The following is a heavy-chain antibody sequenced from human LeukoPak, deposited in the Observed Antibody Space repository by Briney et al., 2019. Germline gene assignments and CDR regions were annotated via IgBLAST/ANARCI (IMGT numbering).Heavy chain of an antibody. J-gene: IGHJ6*03. V-gene: IGHV4-34*01. D-gene: IGHD6-6*01. CDR2: INQSGST. CDR3: ARGVAARPFYFYYYMDV. Sequence: SSETLSLTCAVYGGSFSGYYWNWIRQPPGKGLEWIGEINQSGSTNYNPSLKSRVTISIDTSKNQFSLKLSSATAADTAVYYCARGVAARPFYFYYYMDVWDTGTTVTVSS. CDR1: GGSFSGYY.